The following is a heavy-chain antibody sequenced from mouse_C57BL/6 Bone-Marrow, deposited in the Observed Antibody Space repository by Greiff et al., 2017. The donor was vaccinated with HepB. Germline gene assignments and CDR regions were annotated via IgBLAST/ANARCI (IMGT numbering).Heavy chain of an antibody. D-gene: IGHD2-12*01. Sequence: VKLLESGPGLVQPSQCLSITCTVSGFSFTSYCVHWVRQSPGKGLEWLGVIWRGGSTNYNAAFMSRLSITKDNSKSQVFFKMNSLQADDTAIYYCAKKGRRVAMDYWGQGTSDTVSS. V-gene: IGHV2-5*01. CDR2: IWRGGST. CDR1: GFSFTSYC. J-gene: IGHJ4*01. CDR3: AKKGRRVAMDY.